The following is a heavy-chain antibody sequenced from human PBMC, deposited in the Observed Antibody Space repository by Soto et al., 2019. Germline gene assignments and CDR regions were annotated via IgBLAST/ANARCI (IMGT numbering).Heavy chain of an antibody. CDR2: IKSKTDGGTT. Sequence: PWWSLRLSCAASGFTFSNAWMSWVRQAPGKGLEWVGRIKSKTDGGTTDYAAPVKGRFTISRDDSKNTLYLQMNSLKTEDTAVYYCTTRLWNDDHRPGIDDYWGQGTLVTVSS. D-gene: IGHD1-1*01. CDR1: GFTFSNAW. V-gene: IGHV3-15*01. J-gene: IGHJ4*02. CDR3: TTRLWNDDHRPGIDDY.